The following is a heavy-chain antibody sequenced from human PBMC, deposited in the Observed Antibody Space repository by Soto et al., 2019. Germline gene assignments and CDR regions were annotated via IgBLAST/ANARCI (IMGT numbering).Heavy chain of an antibody. CDR3: ARDMTYTFTFDP. CDR1: GGTFSSYT. J-gene: IGHJ5*02. CDR2: IIPILGIA. D-gene: IGHD1-1*01. V-gene: IGHV1-69*08. Sequence: QVQLVQSGAEVKKPGSSVKVSCKASGGTFSSYTISWVRQAPGQGLEWMGRIIPILGIANYAQKLQGRVTITAEKSTSTAYMELSSLRSEDTAVYYCARDMTYTFTFDPWGQGSLVTVSS.